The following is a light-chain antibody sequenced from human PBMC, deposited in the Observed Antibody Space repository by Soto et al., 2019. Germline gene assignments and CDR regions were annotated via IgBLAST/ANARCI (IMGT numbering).Light chain of an antibody. Sequence: EIVLTQSPGTLSLFPGERATLSCRASQSVSSSNLAWYQQKPGQTPRLLIYGTSSRATGIPDRFSGSGSGTHFALIISRLEPEDFGVYYCQQYGTLPPYSFGQGTKLEIK. V-gene: IGKV3-20*01. CDR1: QSVSSSN. CDR3: QQYGTLPPYS. J-gene: IGKJ2*03. CDR2: GTS.